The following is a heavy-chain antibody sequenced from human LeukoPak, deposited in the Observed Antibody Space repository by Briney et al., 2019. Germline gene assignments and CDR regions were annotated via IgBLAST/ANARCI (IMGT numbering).Heavy chain of an antibody. V-gene: IGHV4-39*07. CDR1: GGSISSSSYY. CDR3: ARTGKDYGDYFDWFDP. J-gene: IGHJ5*02. Sequence: PSETLSLTCTVSGGSISSSSYYWGWIRQPPGKGLEWIGSIYYSGSTYYNPSLKSRVTISVDTSKNQFSLKLSSVTAADTAVYYCARTGKDYGDYFDWFDPWDQGTLVTVSS. D-gene: IGHD4-17*01. CDR2: IYYSGST.